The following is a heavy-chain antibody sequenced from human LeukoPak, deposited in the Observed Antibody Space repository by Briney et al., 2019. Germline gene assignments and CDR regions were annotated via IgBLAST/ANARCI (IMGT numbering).Heavy chain of an antibody. CDR1: GYTFTGYY. Sequence: ASVKVSCKASGYTFTGYYMHWVRQAPGQGLEWMGIINPSGGSTSYAQKFQGRVTMTRDTSTSTVYMELSSLRSEDTAVYYCASCSAAAGRFDWGQGTLVTVSS. CDR3: ASCSAAAGRFD. CDR2: INPSGGST. V-gene: IGHV1-46*01. D-gene: IGHD6-13*01. J-gene: IGHJ4*02.